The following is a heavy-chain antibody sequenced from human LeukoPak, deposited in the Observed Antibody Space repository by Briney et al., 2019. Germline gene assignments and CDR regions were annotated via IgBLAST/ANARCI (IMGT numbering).Heavy chain of an antibody. D-gene: IGHD3-10*01. Sequence: ASVKVSCKASGYTFTGYYMHWVRQAPGQGLEWMGWINPNSGGTNYAQKFQGRVTITADTSTDTAYMELSSLRSEDTAVYYCATEPMVRGVIIVDYWGQGTLVTVSS. CDR1: GYTFTGYY. CDR2: INPNSGGT. V-gene: IGHV1-2*02. CDR3: ATEPMVRGVIIVDY. J-gene: IGHJ4*02.